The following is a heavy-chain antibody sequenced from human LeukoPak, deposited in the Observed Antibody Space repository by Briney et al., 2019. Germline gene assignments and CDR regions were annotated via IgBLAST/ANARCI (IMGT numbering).Heavy chain of an antibody. D-gene: IGHD2-2*01. Sequence: GGSLRLSCAASGFTFSSYAMSWVRQAPGKGLEWVSAISGSGGSTYYADSVKGRFTISRDNSKNTLYLQMNSLRAEDTAVYYCAKVTPDIVVVPAASDYWGQGTLVTVSS. V-gene: IGHV3-23*01. CDR2: ISGSGGST. CDR3: AKVTPDIVVVPAASDY. J-gene: IGHJ4*02. CDR1: GFTFSSYA.